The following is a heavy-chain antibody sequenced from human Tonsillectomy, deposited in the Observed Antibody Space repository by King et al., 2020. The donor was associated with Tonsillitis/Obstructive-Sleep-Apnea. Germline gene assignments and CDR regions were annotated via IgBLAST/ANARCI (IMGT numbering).Heavy chain of an antibody. Sequence: VQLQESGPGQVKPSETLSLSCSVSGDSINKYYWTWIRPPPGKGLEWIGYIYYDGSITYNPSLKSRVTISGDTSNNHFSLKLSSVTAADTAVYYCATESGSTFDIWGQGTMVTVSS. J-gene: IGHJ3*02. V-gene: IGHV4-59*01. CDR3: ATESGSTFDI. CDR2: IYYDGSI. D-gene: IGHD1-26*01. CDR1: GDSINKYY.